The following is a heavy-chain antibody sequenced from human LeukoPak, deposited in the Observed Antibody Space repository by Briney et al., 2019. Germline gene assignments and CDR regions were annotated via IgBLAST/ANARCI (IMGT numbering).Heavy chain of an antibody. D-gene: IGHD3-22*01. CDR3: AKIRSYYYDSSGYRDAFDI. J-gene: IGHJ3*02. V-gene: IGHV5-51*01. Sequence: GESLKISCKGSGYSFTSYWIGWVRQMPGKGLEWMGIIYPGDSDTRYSPSFQGQVTISADKSISTAYLQWSSLKASDTAMYYCAKIRSYYYDSSGYRDAFDIWGQGTMVTVSS. CDR1: GYSFTSYW. CDR2: IYPGDSDT.